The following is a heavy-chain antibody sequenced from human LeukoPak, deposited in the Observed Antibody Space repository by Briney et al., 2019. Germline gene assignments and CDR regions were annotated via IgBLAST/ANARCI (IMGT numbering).Heavy chain of an antibody. CDR3: ARDPSDCSSTSCYTFLGWFDP. CDR1: GGTFSSYA. J-gene: IGHJ5*02. Sequence: GASVKVSCKASGGTFSSYAISWVRQAPGQGLEWMGGIIPIFGTANYAQKFQGRVTITADESTSTAYMELSSLRSEDTAVYYCARDPSDCSSTSCYTFLGWFDPWGQGTLVTVSS. V-gene: IGHV1-69*13. D-gene: IGHD2-2*02. CDR2: IIPIFGTA.